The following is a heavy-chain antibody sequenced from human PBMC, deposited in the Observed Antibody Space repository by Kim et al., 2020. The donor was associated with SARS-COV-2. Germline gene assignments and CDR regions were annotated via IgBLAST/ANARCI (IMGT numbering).Heavy chain of an antibody. CDR3: ARHPIGYSYGPGFDY. D-gene: IGHD5-18*01. CDR2: IYYSGST. Sequence: SETLSLTCTVSGGSISSYYWSWIRQPPGKGLEWIGYIYYSGSTNYNPSLKSRVTISVDTSKNQFSLKLSSVTAADTAVYYCARHPIGYSYGPGFDYWGQGILVTVSS. V-gene: IGHV4-59*08. J-gene: IGHJ4*02. CDR1: GGSISSYY.